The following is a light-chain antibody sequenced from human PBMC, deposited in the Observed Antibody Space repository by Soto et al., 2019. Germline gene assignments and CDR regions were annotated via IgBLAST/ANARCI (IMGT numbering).Light chain of an antibody. CDR2: LGS. Sequence: DVVMTQSPLSLPVTLGQPASISCRSSQSLLHSNGYNYLDWYLQKPGQSPQLLIYLGSNRASGVPDRFSGSGSGTDFTLKISRVEAEDVGVYYCMQALQTSFTFGGGTKVDIK. CDR1: QSLLHSNGYNY. CDR3: MQALQTSFT. J-gene: IGKJ4*01. V-gene: IGKV2-28*01.